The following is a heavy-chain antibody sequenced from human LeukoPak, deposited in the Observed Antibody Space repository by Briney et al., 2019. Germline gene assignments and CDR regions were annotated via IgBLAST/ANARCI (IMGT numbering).Heavy chain of an antibody. CDR3: ASPGVLGTHYSDY. D-gene: IGHD1-1*01. Sequence: PGGSLRLSCATSGFTFDDYGMSWVRQAPGKGLEWVSGINWNGGSTGYADSVKGRFTISRDNAKNSLYLQMNSLRAEDTAVYYCASPGVLGTHYSDYWGQGTLVTVSS. V-gene: IGHV3-20*04. CDR2: INWNGGST. CDR1: GFTFDDYG. J-gene: IGHJ4*02.